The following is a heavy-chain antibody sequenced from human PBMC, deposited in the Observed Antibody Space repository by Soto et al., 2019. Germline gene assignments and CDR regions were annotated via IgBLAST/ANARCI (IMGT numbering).Heavy chain of an antibody. V-gene: IGHV1-69*01. CDR3: AINEGCDVSTFDY. CDR1: GGIFTRYD. CDR2: IIPIFGTA. D-gene: IGHD2-15*01. Sequence: QVQLVQSGAEVKTPGSSVKVSCKASGGIFTRYDIRWVRQAPGQGLEWMGAIIPIFGTANYAQKFQGRVTITADATTSTAYMELSSLRSEDTVMYYCAINEGCDVSTFDYWGQGTLVTVSS. J-gene: IGHJ4*02.